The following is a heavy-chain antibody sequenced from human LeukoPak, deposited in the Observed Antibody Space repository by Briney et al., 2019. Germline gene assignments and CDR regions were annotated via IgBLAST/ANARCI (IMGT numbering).Heavy chain of an antibody. Sequence: GSLRLSCAVSGFTFKSYAMTWVRQAPGKGLEWVSTISSSGGGTFYADSVKGRFTISRDNSKNTLYLQMNSLTVEDTAVYYCAKVMIAFNAFDYWGQGTLVTVSS. CDR3: AKVMIAFNAFDY. CDR1: GFTFKSYA. CDR2: ISSSGGGT. D-gene: IGHD3-22*01. J-gene: IGHJ4*02. V-gene: IGHV3-23*01.